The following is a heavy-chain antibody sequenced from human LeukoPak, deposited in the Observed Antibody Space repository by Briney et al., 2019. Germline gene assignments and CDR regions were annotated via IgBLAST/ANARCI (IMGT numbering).Heavy chain of an antibody. J-gene: IGHJ3*02. CDR1: GGTFSSYA. V-gene: IGHV1-69*05. CDR3: ARVVRGPDAFDI. CDR2: IIPIFGTA. D-gene: IGHD3-10*02. Sequence: SVKVSCKASGGTFSSYAISWVRQAPGQGLEWMGGIIPIFGTANYAQEFQGRVTITTDESTSTAYMELSSLRSEDTAVYYCARVVRGPDAFDIWGQGTMVTVSS.